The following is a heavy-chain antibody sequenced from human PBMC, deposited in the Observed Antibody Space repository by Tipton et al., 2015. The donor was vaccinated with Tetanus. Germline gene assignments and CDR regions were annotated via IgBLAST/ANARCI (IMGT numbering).Heavy chain of an antibody. V-gene: IGHV3-30*03. CDR2: ISYDGGNK. D-gene: IGHD2/OR15-2a*01. CDR1: GFTFGRFG. CDR3: ARDDDPIGNGLDV. J-gene: IGHJ6*02. Sequence: EASGFTFGRFGMHWVRQAPGKGLEWVAVISYDGGNKFYADSVQGRFTISRDNSKNTLYLQMNSLRVEDTALYYCARDDDPIGNGLDVWGQGTTVTVSS.